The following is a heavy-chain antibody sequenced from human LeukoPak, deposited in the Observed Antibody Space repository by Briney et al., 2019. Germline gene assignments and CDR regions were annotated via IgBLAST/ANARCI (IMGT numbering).Heavy chain of an antibody. Sequence: ASVKVSCKASGYTFTGYYMHWVRQAPGQGLEWMGWINPNSGGTNYAQKFQGRVTMTRDTSISTAYMELSRLRSDDTAVYYCARERGYSRSRINWFDPWCQGTLVTVSS. J-gene: IGHJ5*02. D-gene: IGHD6-13*01. V-gene: IGHV1-2*02. CDR2: INPNSGGT. CDR1: GYTFTGYY. CDR3: ARERGYSRSRINWFDP.